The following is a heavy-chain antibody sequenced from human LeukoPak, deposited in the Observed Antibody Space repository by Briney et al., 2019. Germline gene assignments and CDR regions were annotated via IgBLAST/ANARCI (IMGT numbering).Heavy chain of an antibody. CDR2: IKQDGGEK. Sequence: GGSLRLSCAASGFSFSSYWMAWVRQAPGKRLEWVASIKQDGGEKYYADSVKGRFTMSKDNSKNSIYLQMNSLRAEDTAVYYCVREDRSCYYYWGQGTLVTVSS. J-gene: IGHJ4*02. D-gene: IGHD2-15*01. CDR1: GFSFSSYW. V-gene: IGHV3-7*03. CDR3: VREDRSCYYY.